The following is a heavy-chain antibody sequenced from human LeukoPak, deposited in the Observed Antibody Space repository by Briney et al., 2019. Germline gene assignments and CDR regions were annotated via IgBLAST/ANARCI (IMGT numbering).Heavy chain of an antibody. CDR2: IYSGGST. J-gene: IGHJ4*02. V-gene: IGHV3-53*01. Sequence: GGSLRLTCVASGFRVTCNYMSWVRQAPGKGLEWVSVIYSGGSTYYADSVKGRFILSRDDYKNTLSLQISNLRAEDTAVYFCAREISDSSRWYGGFDYWGQGTLVIVSS. CDR1: GFRVTCNY. CDR3: AREISDSSRWYGGFDY. D-gene: IGHD6-13*01.